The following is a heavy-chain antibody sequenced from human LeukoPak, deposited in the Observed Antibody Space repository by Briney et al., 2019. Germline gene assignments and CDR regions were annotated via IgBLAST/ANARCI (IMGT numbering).Heavy chain of an antibody. CDR3: ARDRPTSSKVYYFDY. Sequence: PSETLSLTCTVSGGSISSYYWSWIRQPAGKGLEWIGRIYTSGSTNYNPSLKSRVAMSVDTSKNQFSLKLSSVTAADTAVYYCARDRPTSSKVYYFDYWGQGTLVTVSS. J-gene: IGHJ4*02. D-gene: IGHD2-8*01. V-gene: IGHV4-4*07. CDR2: IYTSGST. CDR1: GGSISSYY.